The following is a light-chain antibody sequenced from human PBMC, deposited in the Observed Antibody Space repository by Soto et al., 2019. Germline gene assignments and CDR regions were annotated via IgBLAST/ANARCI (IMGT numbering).Light chain of an antibody. CDR2: GAS. Sequence: EIVMTQTPATLSVSPGDRATLSCRASQSVSSNLAWYQQKPGQAPRLLIYGASTRATGIPARFSGSGSGTECTLTISSLQSEDFAVYYCQQYNNWPWTFAQGTKVDIK. J-gene: IGKJ1*01. CDR3: QQYNNWPWT. CDR1: QSVSSN. V-gene: IGKV3-15*01.